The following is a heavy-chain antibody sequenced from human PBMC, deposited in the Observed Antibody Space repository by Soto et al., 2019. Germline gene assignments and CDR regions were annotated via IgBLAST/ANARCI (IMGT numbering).Heavy chain of an antibody. Sequence: QVQLQESGPGLVKPSQTLSLTCTVSGGSISSDDYYWSWIRQPPGKGLEWIGYISYSGSTYYNPSLKSRVTISVDTSKNQFSLKLSSVTAADTAVYYCARAPTYYYDSSGYRFDYWGQGTLVTVSS. J-gene: IGHJ4*02. CDR1: GGSISSDDYY. V-gene: IGHV4-30-4*01. D-gene: IGHD3-22*01. CDR2: ISYSGST. CDR3: ARAPTYYYDSSGYRFDY.